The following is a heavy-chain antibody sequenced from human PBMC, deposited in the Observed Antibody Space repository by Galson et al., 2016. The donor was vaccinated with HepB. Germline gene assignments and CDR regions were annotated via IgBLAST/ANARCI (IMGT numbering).Heavy chain of an antibody. CDR3: ARLGAALDY. Sequence: ETLSLTCTVSGGSVSSGDYYWNWIRQPPGKGPEWIAYIYYSGNTNYNLSLKDRLSISADTANNQFSLKLNSVTAADTAIYFCARLGAALDYWGQGILVTVSS. CDR1: GGSVSSGDYY. D-gene: IGHD1-26*01. J-gene: IGHJ4*02. CDR2: IYYSGNT. V-gene: IGHV4-61*08.